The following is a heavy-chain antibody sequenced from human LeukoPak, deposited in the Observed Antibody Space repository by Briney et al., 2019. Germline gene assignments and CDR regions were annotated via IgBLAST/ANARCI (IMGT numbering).Heavy chain of an antibody. CDR2: ISYDGSNK. D-gene: IGHD2-2*01. Sequence: PGRSLRLSCAASGFTFSSYAMHWVRQAPGKGLEWVAVISYDGSNKYYADSVKGRFTISRDNSKNTLYLQMNSLRAVDTAVYYCAREFTSLDYWGQGTLVTVSS. V-gene: IGHV3-30-3*01. J-gene: IGHJ4*02. CDR3: AREFTSLDY. CDR1: GFTFSSYA.